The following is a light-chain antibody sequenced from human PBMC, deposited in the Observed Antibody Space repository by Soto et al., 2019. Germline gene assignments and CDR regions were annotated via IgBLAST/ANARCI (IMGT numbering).Light chain of an antibody. Sequence: QSVLTQPASVSGSRGQSIIISCVGRNTDVGQDKSVSWYQQGPGKAPKLLIFEVTNRPSGVSNRFSGSRSSNTASLTISGLQPDDEGDYFCVSYTDTDTLVFGTGTKVTVL. CDR1: NTDVGQDKS. J-gene: IGLJ1*01. CDR2: EVT. V-gene: IGLV2-14*01. CDR3: VSYTDTDTLV.